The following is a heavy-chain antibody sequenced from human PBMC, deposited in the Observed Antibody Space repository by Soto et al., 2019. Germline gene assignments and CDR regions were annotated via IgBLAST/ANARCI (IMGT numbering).Heavy chain of an antibody. D-gene: IGHD6-13*01. CDR3: AKEDSSSWHYYYGMDV. V-gene: IGHV3-30*18. CDR2: ISYDGSNK. CDR1: EFTFSSYG. J-gene: IGHJ6*02. Sequence: QVQLVESGGGVVQPGRSLRLSCAASEFTFSSYGMNWVRQAPGKGLEWMAVISYDGSNKYYADSVKGRFTISRDSSKNMLYLQMNSLRAEDTAVYYCAKEDSSSWHYYYGMDVWGQGTTVTVSS.